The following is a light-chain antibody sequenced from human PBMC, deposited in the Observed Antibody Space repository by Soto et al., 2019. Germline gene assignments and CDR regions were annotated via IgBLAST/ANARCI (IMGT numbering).Light chain of an antibody. V-gene: IGLV2-8*01. J-gene: IGLJ2*01. CDR1: SSDVGGYNY. CDR2: EVS. CDR3: SSYGGSNTVV. Sequence: QSALTQPPSACGSPGHSVTISCSGSSSDVGGYNYVSWYQQHPGKAPKLMIYEVSKRPSGVPDRLSGSKSGNTASLTVSGLQAEDEADYYCSSYGGSNTVVFGGGTKVTVL.